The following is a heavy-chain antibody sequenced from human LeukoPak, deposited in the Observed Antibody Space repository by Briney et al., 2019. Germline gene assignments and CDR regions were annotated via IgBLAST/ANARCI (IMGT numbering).Heavy chain of an antibody. J-gene: IGHJ4*02. CDR1: GFTFSSYA. D-gene: IGHD4-17*01. CDR3: AKGGGATVTTASTFDY. Sequence: PGGSLRLSCAASGFTFSSYAMSWVSQAPGKGLEWVSVISGSGGTTYYADSVKGRFTISRDNSKNTLYLQMNSLRAEDTAVYYCAKGGGATVTTASTFDYWGQGTLVTVSS. CDR2: ISGSGGTT. V-gene: IGHV3-23*01.